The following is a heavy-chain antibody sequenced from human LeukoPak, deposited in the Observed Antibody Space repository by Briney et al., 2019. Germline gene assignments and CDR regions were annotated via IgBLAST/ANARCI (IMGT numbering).Heavy chain of an antibody. D-gene: IGHD3-22*01. CDR2: ISASGSPT. CDR3: ARDYYDRTGYHDAFDI. V-gene: IGHV3-23*01. CDR1: GFTFSSFA. Sequence: GGSLRLSCAASGFTFSSFAMTWVRQAPGKRLEWVSLISASGSPTYYADSVKGRFTISRDNPKNSLYLQMNSLRDEDTAVYYCARDYYDRTGYHDAFDIWGQGTMVTVSS. J-gene: IGHJ3*02.